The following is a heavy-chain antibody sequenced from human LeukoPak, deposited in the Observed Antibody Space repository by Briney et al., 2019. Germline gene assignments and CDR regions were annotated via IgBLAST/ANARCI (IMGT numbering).Heavy chain of an antibody. Sequence: GGSLRLSCAASGFTFSSYAMHWVRQAPGKGLEWVAVISCDGSNKYYADSVKGRFTISRDNSKNTLYLQMNSLIAEDTAVYYCARVLGLLWFGESFYGMDVWGKGTTVTVSS. J-gene: IGHJ6*04. V-gene: IGHV3-30*04. CDR3: ARVLGLLWFGESFYGMDV. CDR1: GFTFSSYA. D-gene: IGHD3-10*01. CDR2: ISCDGSNK.